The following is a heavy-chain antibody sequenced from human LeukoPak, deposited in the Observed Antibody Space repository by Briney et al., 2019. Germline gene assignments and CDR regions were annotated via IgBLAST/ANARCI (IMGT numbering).Heavy chain of an antibody. J-gene: IGHJ6*03. Sequence: PGGSLRLSCAASGFTFSSYSMNWVRQAPGKGLEWVSSISSSSSYIYYADSVKGRFTISRDNAKNSLYLQMNSLRADDTAVYYCAKDAVTALAGYYYYMDVWGKGTMVTVSS. CDR1: GFTFSSYS. CDR2: ISSSSSYI. CDR3: AKDAVTALAGYYYYMDV. D-gene: IGHD6-19*01. V-gene: IGHV3-21*04.